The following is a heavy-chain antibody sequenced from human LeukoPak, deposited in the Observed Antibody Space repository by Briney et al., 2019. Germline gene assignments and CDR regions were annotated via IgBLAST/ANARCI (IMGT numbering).Heavy chain of an antibody. CDR1: GFTFSSYG. J-gene: IGHJ4*02. D-gene: IGHD1-26*01. Sequence: GGSLRLSCASSGFTFSSYGMNWVRQAPGKGLEWVSSISSSSSYIYYADSVKGRFTISRDNAKNSLYLQMNSLRAEDTGLYYCARETVGTMSDWGQGTLVTVSS. V-gene: IGHV3-21*01. CDR3: ARETVGTMSD. CDR2: ISSSSSYI.